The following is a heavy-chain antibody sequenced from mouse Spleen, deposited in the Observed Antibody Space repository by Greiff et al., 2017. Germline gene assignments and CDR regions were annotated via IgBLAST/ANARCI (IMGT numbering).Heavy chain of an antibody. D-gene: IGHD4-1*01. V-gene: IGHV5-4*01. Sequence: DVKLVESGGGLVKPGGSLKLSCAASGFTFSSYAMSWVRQTPEKRLEWVATISDGGSYTYYPDNVKGRFTISRDNAKNNLYLQMSHLKSEDTAMYYCAREGANWDYWFAYWGQGTLVTVSA. CDR3: AREGANWDYWFAY. CDR1: GFTFSSYA. J-gene: IGHJ3*01. CDR2: ISDGGSYT.